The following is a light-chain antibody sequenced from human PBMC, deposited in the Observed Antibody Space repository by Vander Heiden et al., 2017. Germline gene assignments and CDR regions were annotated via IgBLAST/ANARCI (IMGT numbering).Light chain of an antibody. J-gene: IGKJ2*01. V-gene: IGKV1-39*01. CDR3: QQRYTPHDT. CDR2: AVS. Sequence: DIQMTQSPSPLSASVGDRVTITCRASQSIDRFLNWYQHKPGKAPTLLIHAVSNLESGVPARFSGSGSGTDFTLTISSLQPEDFATYYCQQRYTPHDTFGPGTKLEIK. CDR1: QSIDRF.